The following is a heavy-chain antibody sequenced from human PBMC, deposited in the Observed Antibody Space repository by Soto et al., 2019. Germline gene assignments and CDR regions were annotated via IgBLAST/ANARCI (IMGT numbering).Heavy chain of an antibody. CDR3: ARLHSHGTYGMDV. CDR1: GGSFTYT. J-gene: IGHJ6*02. V-gene: IGHV1-69*13. D-gene: IGHD5-18*01. CDR2: IIPIFGTT. Sequence: SVKVSCKASGGSFTYTLSWVRQAPGQGLEWMGGIIPIFGTTNYAQKFQDRVTITADESTKTAYMELKTLRSQDTAVYYCARLHSHGTYGMDVWGQGTKVTVS.